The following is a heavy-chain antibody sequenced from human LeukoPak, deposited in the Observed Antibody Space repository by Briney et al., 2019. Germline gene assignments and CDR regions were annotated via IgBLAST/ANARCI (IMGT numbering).Heavy chain of an antibody. Sequence: GGSLRLSCAASGFTFSSYAMSWVRQAPGKGLEWVSSISGSGNRTYYADSVKGRFTISRDNSKNTLFLQMNSLRAEDTAVYYCAKNLYCGGGSCYPSALGMDVWGQGTTVAVSS. CDR3: AKNLYCGGGSCYPSALGMDV. CDR1: GFTFSSYA. J-gene: IGHJ6*02. D-gene: IGHD2-15*01. V-gene: IGHV3-23*01. CDR2: ISGSGNRT.